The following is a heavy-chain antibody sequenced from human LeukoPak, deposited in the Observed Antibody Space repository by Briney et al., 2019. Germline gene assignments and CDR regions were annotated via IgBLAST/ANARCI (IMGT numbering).Heavy chain of an antibody. D-gene: IGHD5-18*01. Sequence: GGSLRLSCAASGFTFSSYSMNWVRQAPGKGLEWVSSISSSSSYIYYADSVKGRFTISRDNSNNTLFLQMNSLRADDTAVYYCALDRGYSSGTRAWGQGTLVTVSS. J-gene: IGHJ5*02. V-gene: IGHV3-21*04. CDR2: ISSSSSYI. CDR1: GFTFSSYS. CDR3: ALDRGYSSGTRA.